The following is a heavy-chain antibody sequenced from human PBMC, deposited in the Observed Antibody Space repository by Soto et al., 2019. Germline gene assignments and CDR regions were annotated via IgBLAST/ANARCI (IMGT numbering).Heavy chain of an antibody. CDR1: GGTFSSYA. J-gene: IGHJ3*02. Sequence: QVQLVQSGAEVKKPGSSVKVSCKASGGTFSSYAISWVRQAPGQGLEWMGGFIPIFGTANYAQKFQGRVTITADESTSTAYMELSSLRSEDTAVYYCALRFLEWLSNAFDIWGQGTMVTVSS. D-gene: IGHD3-3*01. CDR3: ALRFLEWLSNAFDI. V-gene: IGHV1-69*12. CDR2: FIPIFGTA.